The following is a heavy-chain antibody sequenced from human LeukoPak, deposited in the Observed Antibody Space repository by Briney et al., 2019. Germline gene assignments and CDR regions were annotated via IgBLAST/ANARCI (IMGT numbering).Heavy chain of an antibody. V-gene: IGHV4-34*01. Sequence: SETLSLTCAVYGGSFSGYYWSWIRQPPGRGLEWIGEINHSGSTNYNPSLKSRVTISVDTSKNQFSLKLSSVTAADTAVYYCARGGVWFGELVPYYYYYMDVWGKGTTVTVSS. CDR2: INHSGST. CDR1: GGSFSGYY. CDR3: ARGGVWFGELVPYYYYYMDV. D-gene: IGHD3-10*01. J-gene: IGHJ6*03.